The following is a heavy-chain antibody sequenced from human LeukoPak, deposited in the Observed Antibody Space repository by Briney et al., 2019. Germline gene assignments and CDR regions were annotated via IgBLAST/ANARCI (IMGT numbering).Heavy chain of an antibody. Sequence: ASVKVSCKASGGTFSSYAISWVRQAPGQGLEWMGRIIPIFGTANYAQKFQGRVTITTDESTSTAYMELSSLRSEDTAVYYCARTKGLWSGKEVEYYFDYWGQGTLVTVSS. CDR1: GGTFSSYA. CDR2: IIPIFGTA. CDR3: ARTKGLWSGKEVEYYFDY. V-gene: IGHV1-69*05. J-gene: IGHJ4*02. D-gene: IGHD3-3*01.